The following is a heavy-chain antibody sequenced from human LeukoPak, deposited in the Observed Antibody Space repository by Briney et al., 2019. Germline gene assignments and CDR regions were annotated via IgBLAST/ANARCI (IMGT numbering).Heavy chain of an antibody. CDR3: ARLVEMADYYFDY. Sequence: GGSLRLSCAASGFTFSDYYMSWIRRAPGKGLEWVSYISSSGSTIYYADSVKGRFTISRDNAKNSLYLQMNSLRAEDTAVYYCARLVEMADYYFDYWGQGTLVTVSS. V-gene: IGHV3-11*01. CDR2: ISSSGSTI. D-gene: IGHD5-24*01. CDR1: GFTFSDYY. J-gene: IGHJ4*02.